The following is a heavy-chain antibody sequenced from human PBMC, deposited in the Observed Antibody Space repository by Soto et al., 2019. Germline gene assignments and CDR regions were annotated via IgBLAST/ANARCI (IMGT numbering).Heavy chain of an antibody. CDR3: VKGGGGIAADY. D-gene: IGHD6-13*01. Sequence: QVQLQESGPGLVKPSETLSLTCTVSGGSVSSDSWSWIRQPPGKGLEWIGYINYSGRSNYSPSLKSRVTISIDASKNRFSLKLSLLTAADTAKYFCVKGGGGIAADYWGQGTQVIVSS. CDR2: INYSGRS. V-gene: IGHV4-59*02. J-gene: IGHJ4*02. CDR1: GGSVSSDS.